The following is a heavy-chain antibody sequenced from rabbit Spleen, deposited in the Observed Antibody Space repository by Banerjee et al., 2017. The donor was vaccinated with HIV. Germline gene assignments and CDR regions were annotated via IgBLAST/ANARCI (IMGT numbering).Heavy chain of an antibody. J-gene: IGHJ3*01. CDR3: ERARNSGGSFSSYDMDL. CDR1: GFSFSSSYW. CDR2: IYAGSSGIT. V-gene: IGHV1S45*01. Sequence: QEQLVESGGDLVKPGASLTLTCTASGFSFSSSYWICWVRQAPGKGLEWIACIYAGSSGITYYASWAKGRFTISKTSSTTVTLQMTSLTAADTATYFCERARNSGGSFSSYDMDLWSQGTLVTVS. D-gene: IGHD4-1*01.